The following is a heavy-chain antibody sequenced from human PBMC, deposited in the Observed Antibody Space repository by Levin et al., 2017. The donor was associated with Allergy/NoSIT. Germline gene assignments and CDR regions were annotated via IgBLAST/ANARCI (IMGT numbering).Heavy chain of an antibody. V-gene: IGHV1-69*13. Sequence: SVKVSCKASGGTFSSYAISWVRQAPGQGLEWMGGIIPIFGTANYAQKFQGRVTITADESTSTAYMELSSLRSEDTAVYYCARGLEGAAAGLYGMDGWGQGTTVTVSS. CDR2: IIPIFGTA. D-gene: IGHD6-13*01. CDR3: ARGLEGAAAGLYGMDG. CDR1: GGTFSSYA. J-gene: IGHJ6*02.